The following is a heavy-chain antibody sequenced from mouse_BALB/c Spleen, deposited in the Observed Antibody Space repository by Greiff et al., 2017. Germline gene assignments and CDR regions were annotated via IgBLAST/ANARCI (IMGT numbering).Heavy chain of an antibody. V-gene: IGHV1-14*01. J-gene: IGHJ2*01. CDR1: GYTFTSYV. CDR3: ALYGNLYYFDY. D-gene: IGHD2-1*01. Sequence: EVQLQQSGPELVKPGASVKMSCKASGYTFTSYVMHWVKQKPGQGLEWIGYINPYNDGTKYNEKFKGKATLTSDKSSSTAYMELSSLTSEDSAVYYCALYGNLYYFDYWGQGTTLTVSS. CDR2: INPYNDGT.